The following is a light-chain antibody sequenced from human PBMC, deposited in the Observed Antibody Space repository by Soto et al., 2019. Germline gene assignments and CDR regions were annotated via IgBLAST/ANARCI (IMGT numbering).Light chain of an antibody. J-gene: IGLJ1*01. CDR3: NSYTTNNAFV. Sequence: QSVLTQRAAVSGSPGQSITISCTGTSGDIDTYDFVSWYQVHPGKAPKLMIYDVTYRPSGVSDRFTGSRSDNAASLTISGLQPEDEAVYYCNSYTTNNAFVFGTGTKVTVL. CDR2: DVT. V-gene: IGLV2-14*03. CDR1: SGDIDTYDF.